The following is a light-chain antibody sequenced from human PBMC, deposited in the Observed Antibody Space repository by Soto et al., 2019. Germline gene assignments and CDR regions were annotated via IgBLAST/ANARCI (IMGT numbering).Light chain of an antibody. CDR3: QQRSNWLT. CDR1: QSVSSY. CDR2: DAS. J-gene: IGKJ1*01. Sequence: EIVLTQSPATLSLSPGERATLSCRASQSVSSYLAWYQQKPGQAPRLLIYDASNRGTGITPRFSGSGSGTDFTLTSSSLGPEDFAVYYCQQRSNWLTFGQGTQVEI. V-gene: IGKV3-11*01.